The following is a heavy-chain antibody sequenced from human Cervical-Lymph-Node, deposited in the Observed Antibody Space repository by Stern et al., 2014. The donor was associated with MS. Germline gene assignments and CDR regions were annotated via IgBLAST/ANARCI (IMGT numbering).Heavy chain of an antibody. CDR1: GFSFSRYA. CDR2: IWDDGSNP. J-gene: IGHJ4*02. CDR3: ASAYSSSHYSFDY. V-gene: IGHV3-33*01. Sequence: VQLVESGGGVVQPGRSLRLSCAASGFSFSRYAMHWVRQAPGKGLEWVALIWDDGSNPYNASSVTGRFTISRDNFKTSLYLQMNSLRAEDTAVYYCASAYSSSHYSFDYWGQGTLVTVSS. D-gene: IGHD6-13*01.